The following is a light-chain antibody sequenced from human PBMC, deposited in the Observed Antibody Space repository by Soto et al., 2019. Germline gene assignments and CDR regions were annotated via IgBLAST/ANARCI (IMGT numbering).Light chain of an antibody. CDR1: SSDVGGYKY. CDR2: EVS. V-gene: IGLV2-14*01. CDR3: SSYTSSSSHYV. Sequence: SVLTQPASVSESPGRSITIYCTGTSSDVGGYKYVSWYQQHPGKAPKLMIYEVSTRPSGVSNRFSGSKSGNTASLTISGLQAEDAADYYCSSYTSSSSHYVFGTGTKVTVL. J-gene: IGLJ1*01.